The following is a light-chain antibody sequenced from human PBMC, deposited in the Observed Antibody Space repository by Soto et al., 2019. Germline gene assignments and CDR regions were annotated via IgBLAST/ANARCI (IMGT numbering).Light chain of an antibody. CDR2: GAS. Sequence: EIVMTQSPATLSVSPGERATLSCRASQSVSSNLAWYQQKPGQAPRLLIYGASTRATGIPARFSGSGSGTEFTLTISSLHSEYFAVYYCQQYNNWPPMAFGQGTKVEIK. CDR1: QSVSSN. CDR3: QQYNNWPPMA. V-gene: IGKV3-15*01. J-gene: IGKJ1*01.